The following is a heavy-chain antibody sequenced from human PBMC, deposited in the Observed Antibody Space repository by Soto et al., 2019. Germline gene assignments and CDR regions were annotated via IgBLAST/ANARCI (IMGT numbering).Heavy chain of an antibody. CDR2: IYPGDSDT. V-gene: IGHV5-51*03. J-gene: IGHJ3*02. CDR3: VRVSGGVGELNHAFDI. D-gene: IGHD3-10*01. CDR1: GYSFTSYW. Sequence: EVQLVQSGAEVKKPGESLKISCKGSGYSFTSYWIDWVRQMPGKGLEWLGIIYPGDSDTIYSPSFQGQVTISADKSISSAYLRWSSMKASDTAMYYCVRVSGGVGELNHAFDIWGQGTMGTVSS.